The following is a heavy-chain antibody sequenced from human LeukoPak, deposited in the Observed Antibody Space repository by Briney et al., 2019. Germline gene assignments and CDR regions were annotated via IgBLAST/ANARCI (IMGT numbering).Heavy chain of an antibody. J-gene: IGHJ4*02. CDR2: IYYSGST. Sequence: SETLSLTCTVSGGSISSYYWSWIRQPPGKGLEWIGYIYYSGSTNYNPSLKSRVTISVDTSKNQFSLKLSSVTAADTAVYYCARGNFGITGRIDYWGQGTLVTVSS. V-gene: IGHV4-59*01. CDR1: GGSISSYY. D-gene: IGHD1-20*01. CDR3: ARGNFGITGRIDY.